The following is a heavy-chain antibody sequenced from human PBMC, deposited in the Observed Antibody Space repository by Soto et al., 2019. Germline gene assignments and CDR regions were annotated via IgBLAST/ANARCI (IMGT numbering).Heavy chain of an antibody. Sequence: SVKVSCKASGGTFSSYAISWVRQAPGQGLEWMGGIIPIFGTANYAQKFQGRVTISADEPTSTAYMELRSLRSEDTAVYYCARAVLNYGDHIPFDYCRQGTRGAAAS. J-gene: IGHJ4*02. CDR1: GGTFSSYA. CDR3: ARAVLNYGDHIPFDY. CDR2: IIPIFGTA. V-gene: IGHV1-69*13. D-gene: IGHD4-17*01.